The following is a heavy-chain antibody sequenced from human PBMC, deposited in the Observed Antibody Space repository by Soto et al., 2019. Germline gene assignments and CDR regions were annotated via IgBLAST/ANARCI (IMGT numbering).Heavy chain of an antibody. CDR3: AASYDTGFDP. CDR1: GYSFSTYD. Sequence: QLQLVQSGAEMREPGASVKLSWKASGYSFSTYDISWLRQAPGKGLEWMGVISPNNRNINFAWKFLDRVIMTADTPSNTAYMELESLRYGDTAIYYCAASYDTGFDPWGQGTLVTVSS. J-gene: IGHJ5*02. D-gene: IGHD3-9*01. V-gene: IGHV1-18*04. CDR2: ISPNNRNI.